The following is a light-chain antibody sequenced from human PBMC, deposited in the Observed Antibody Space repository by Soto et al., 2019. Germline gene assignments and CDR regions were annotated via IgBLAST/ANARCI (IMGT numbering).Light chain of an antibody. CDR3: QQYGSSPFT. Sequence: EIVLTQSPGTLSLSPGERATLSCRASQSVSSRHLAWYQQKPGQAPRLLICDASSRDTGIPDRFSGSGSGTDFTLTISRLEPEDFAVYYCQQYGSSPFTFGQGTKLEIK. CDR2: DAS. CDR1: QSVSSRH. V-gene: IGKV3-20*01. J-gene: IGKJ2*01.